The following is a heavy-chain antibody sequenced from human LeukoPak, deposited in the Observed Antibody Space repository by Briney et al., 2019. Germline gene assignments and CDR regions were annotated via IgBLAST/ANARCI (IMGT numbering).Heavy chain of an antibody. CDR1: GFTFSSYT. CDR3: VKVLSVGPPYHGMDV. J-gene: IGHJ6*02. Sequence: PGGSLRLSCSASGFTFSSYTMHWVRQAPGKGLEYVSAIGSSGVNTYYTDSVKGRFTISRDNSRNTLHLQMSSLRAEDTAVYYCVKVLSVGPPYHGMDVWGQGTTVTVTS. V-gene: IGHV3-64D*09. CDR2: IGSSGVNT.